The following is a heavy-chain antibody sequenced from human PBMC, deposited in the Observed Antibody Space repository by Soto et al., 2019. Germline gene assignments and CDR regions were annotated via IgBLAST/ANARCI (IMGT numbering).Heavy chain of an antibody. Sequence: SETLSLTCTVSGGSISSYYWSWIRQPPGKGLEWIGYIYYSGSTNYNPSLKSRVTISVDTSKNQFSLKLSSVTAADTAVYYCARRDGDYGLGYYYGMDVWGQGTTVTVSS. V-gene: IGHV4-59*08. CDR1: GGSISSYY. CDR3: ARRDGDYGLGYYYGMDV. CDR2: IYYSGST. D-gene: IGHD4-17*01. J-gene: IGHJ6*02.